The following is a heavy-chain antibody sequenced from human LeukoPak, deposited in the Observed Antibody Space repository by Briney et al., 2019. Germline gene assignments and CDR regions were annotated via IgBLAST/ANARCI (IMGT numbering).Heavy chain of an antibody. CDR3: AKGFCADPRSHFDY. Sequence: PGGSLRLSCAASGFTFSSYAMRWVRQAPGKGLEWVSAISASGGSTYYADSVKGRFTISRDNSKNTLYLQMNSLRAEDTAVYYCAKGFCADPRSHFDYWGQGTLVTVSS. CDR1: GFTFSSYA. V-gene: IGHV3-23*01. J-gene: IGHJ4*02. CDR2: ISASGGST.